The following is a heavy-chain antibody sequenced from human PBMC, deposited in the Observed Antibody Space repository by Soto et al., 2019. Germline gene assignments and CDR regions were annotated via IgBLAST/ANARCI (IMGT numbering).Heavy chain of an antibody. V-gene: IGHV3-30-3*01. CDR3: ARDGYSYCSFDY. D-gene: IGHD5-18*01. J-gene: IGHJ4*02. CDR2: ISYDGSNK. Sequence: QVQLVESGGGVVQPGRSLRLSCAASGFTFSSYAMHWVRQAPGKGLEWVAVISYDGSNKYYADSVKGRFTISRDNSKNTLYLQMNSLRAEDTAVYYCARDGYSYCSFDYWGQGTLVTVSS. CDR1: GFTFSSYA.